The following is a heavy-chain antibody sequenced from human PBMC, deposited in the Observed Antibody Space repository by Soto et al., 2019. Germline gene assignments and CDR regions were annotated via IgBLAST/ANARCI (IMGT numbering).Heavy chain of an antibody. Sequence: QVQLVESGGGVVQPGRSLRLSCAASGFTFSSYAMHWVRQAPGKGLEWVAVISYDGSNKYYADSVKGRFTISRDNSKNTLYLQMNSLRAEDTAVYYCARVLMGYSSGYQPFDYWGQGTLVTVSS. CDR2: ISYDGSNK. D-gene: IGHD5-18*01. V-gene: IGHV3-30-3*01. J-gene: IGHJ4*02. CDR1: GFTFSSYA. CDR3: ARVLMGYSSGYQPFDY.